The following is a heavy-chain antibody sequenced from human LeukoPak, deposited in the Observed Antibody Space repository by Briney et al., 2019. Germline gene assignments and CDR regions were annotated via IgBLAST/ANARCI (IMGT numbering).Heavy chain of an antibody. CDR1: GFTFSDYW. D-gene: IGHD6-19*01. V-gene: IGHV3-7*01. J-gene: IGHJ4*02. CDR2: IKQDGSEK. Sequence: GGSLRLSCAASGFTFSDYWMSWVRQAPGKGLEWVAHIKQDGSEKYYVDSVKGRFTISRDNAKNSLYLQMNSLRADDTAIYYCARDRGGRGWYEFGCWGQGTLVTVSS. CDR3: ARDRGGRGWYEFGC.